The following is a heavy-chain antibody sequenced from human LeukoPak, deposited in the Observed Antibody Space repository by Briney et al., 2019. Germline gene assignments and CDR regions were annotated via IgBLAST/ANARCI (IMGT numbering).Heavy chain of an antibody. CDR1: GYTFTSYG. CDR3: ARESMIVVGKPPYFDY. D-gene: IGHD3-22*01. J-gene: IGHJ4*02. Sequence: GASVKVSCKASGYTFTSYGISWVRQAPGQGLEWMGWISAYNGNTNYSQKLQGRVTMTTDTSTSTAYMELRSLRSDDTAVYYCARESMIVVGKPPYFDYWGQGTLVTVSS. CDR2: ISAYNGNT. V-gene: IGHV1-18*01.